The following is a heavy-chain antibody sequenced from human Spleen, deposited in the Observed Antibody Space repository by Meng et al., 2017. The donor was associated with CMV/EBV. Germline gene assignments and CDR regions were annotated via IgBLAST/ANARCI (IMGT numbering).Heavy chain of an antibody. Sequence: QLEVQEAGPGLVKPSGTLSLTCAVSGGSIRISTWWSWVRQPPGKGLEWIGEIYHSGGTNYNLSLRGRVTISLDKSKNQFSPTLRSVTAADTAVYYCARDPYATGWAGWGQGTLVTVSS. CDR2: IYHSGGT. D-gene: IGHD6-19*01. J-gene: IGHJ4*02. CDR1: GGSIRISTW. CDR3: ARDPYATGWAG. V-gene: IGHV4-4*02.